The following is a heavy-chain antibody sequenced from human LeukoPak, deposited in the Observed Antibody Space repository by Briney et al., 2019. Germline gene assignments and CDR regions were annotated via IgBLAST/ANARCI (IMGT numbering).Heavy chain of an antibody. CDR1: GFTFSSYA. CDR2: ISYDGSNK. V-gene: IGHV3-30*04. Sequence: GGSLRLSCAASGFTFSSYAMHWVRQAPGKGLEWVAVISYDGSNKYYADFVKGRFTISRDNSKNTLYLQMNSLRAEDTAVYYCARRYYYMDVWGKGTTVTVSS. CDR3: ARRYYYMDV. J-gene: IGHJ6*03.